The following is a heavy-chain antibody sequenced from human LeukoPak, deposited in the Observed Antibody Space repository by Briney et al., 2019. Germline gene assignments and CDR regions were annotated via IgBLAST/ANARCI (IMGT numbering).Heavy chain of an antibody. D-gene: IGHD3-10*01. J-gene: IGHJ5*02. CDR3: ARVPYGSGSYLFHWFDP. V-gene: IGHV3-21*01. CDR1: GFTFRNYN. Sequence: GGSLRLSCAASGFTFRNYNMNWVRQAPGKGLEWVSSITLSGTYTYYADSVKGRFTISRDNAKNSLYLQMNSLRAEDTGVYYCARVPYGSGSYLFHWFDPWGQGTLVTVSS. CDR2: ITLSGTYT.